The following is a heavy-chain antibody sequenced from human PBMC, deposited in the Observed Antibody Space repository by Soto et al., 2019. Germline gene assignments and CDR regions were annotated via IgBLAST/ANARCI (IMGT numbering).Heavy chain of an antibody. CDR1: GGTFSSYT. J-gene: IGHJ3*02. CDR3: ARDLGTGYCSGGSCYSLKAFDI. Sequence: GASVKVSCKASGGTFSSYTISWVRQAPGQGLEWMGRIIPNLGIANYAQKFQGRVTITADKSTSTAYMELSSLRSEDTAVYYCARDLGTGYCSGGSCYSLKAFDIWGQGTMVTVSS. CDR2: IIPNLGIA. D-gene: IGHD2-15*01. V-gene: IGHV1-69*04.